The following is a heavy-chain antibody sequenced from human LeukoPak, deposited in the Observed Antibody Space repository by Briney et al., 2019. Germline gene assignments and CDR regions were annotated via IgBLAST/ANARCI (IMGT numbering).Heavy chain of an antibody. V-gene: IGHV3-23*01. CDR3: AKERRRVDTEMVRSYYFEN. CDR2: ITGNGATT. CDR1: GFTFGSYE. Sequence: GGSLRLSCAGSGFTFGSYEMNWVRQAPGRGLEWVSSITGNGATTSYSDSVKGRFTISRDNSKNTLSLQMNSLRVEDTAVYYCAKERRRVDTEMVRSYYFENWGQGTLVTVSS. J-gene: IGHJ4*02. D-gene: IGHD5-18*01.